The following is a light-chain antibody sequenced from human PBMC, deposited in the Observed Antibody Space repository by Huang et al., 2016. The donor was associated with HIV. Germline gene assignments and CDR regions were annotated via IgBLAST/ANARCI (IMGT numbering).Light chain of an antibody. CDR1: QNVNTH. V-gene: IGKV3-15*01. CDR3: EQYDVWPLT. CDR2: GAS. J-gene: IGKJ4*01. Sequence: IVLTQSPATLSLSPGERATLSCRARQNVNTHLAWYQQQPGQPPRLLIYGASTRATGSPAKFSGSGSGTEFTLTISSLQSEDFAVFYCEQYDVWPLTFGGGTKVEIK.